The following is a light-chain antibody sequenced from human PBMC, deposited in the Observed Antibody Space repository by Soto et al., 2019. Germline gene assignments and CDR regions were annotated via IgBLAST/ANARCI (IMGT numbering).Light chain of an antibody. CDR2: KAS. CDR1: QSISPW. Sequence: DIQMTQSPSTLSASVGDRVTITCRASQSISPWLAWYQQKPGKAPKILIYKASSLERGVPSRFSGSESGTEFTLTISSLQPDDFATYYCQQYKSYSRTFGQGTKLEIK. J-gene: IGKJ2*01. CDR3: QQYKSYSRT. V-gene: IGKV1-5*03.